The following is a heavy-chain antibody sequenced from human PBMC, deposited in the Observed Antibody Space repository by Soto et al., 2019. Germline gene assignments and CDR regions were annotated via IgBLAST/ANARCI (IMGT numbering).Heavy chain of an antibody. CDR3: ARGDSTDCSNGVCSFFYNHDMDV. CDR1: GYSFTDYH. Sequence: ASVRVSCKASGYSFTDYHIHWVRQAPGQGLEWLGRINPKSGGTSTAQKFQGWVTMTTDTSISTASMELTRLTSDDTAIYYCARGDSTDCSNGVCSFFYNHDMDVWGQGTTVTV. J-gene: IGHJ6*02. CDR2: INPKSGGT. D-gene: IGHD2-8*01. V-gene: IGHV1-2*04.